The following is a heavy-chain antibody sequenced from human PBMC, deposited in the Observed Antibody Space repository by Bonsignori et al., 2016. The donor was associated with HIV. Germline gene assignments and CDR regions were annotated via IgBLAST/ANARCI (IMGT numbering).Heavy chain of an antibody. CDR3: AREVTVTKAVNY. D-gene: IGHD4-17*01. Sequence: VRQMPGKGLEWVANIKQDGNEKYYVDSVKGRFTISRDNAKNSLYLQMNSLRAEDTAVYYCAREVTVTKAVNYWGQGTLVTVSS. V-gene: IGHV3-7*01. CDR2: IKQDGNEK. J-gene: IGHJ4*02.